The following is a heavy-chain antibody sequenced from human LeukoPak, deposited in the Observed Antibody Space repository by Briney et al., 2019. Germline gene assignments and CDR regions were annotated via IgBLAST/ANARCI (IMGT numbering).Heavy chain of an antibody. CDR1: GGSFSGYY. Sequence: SETLSLTCAVYGGSFSGYYWSWIRQPPGKGLEWIGEINHSGSTNYNPSLKSRVTISVDTSKNQFSLKLSSVTAADTAVYYCASLKRGYSYGYYYYYGMNVWGQGTTVTVSS. CDR2: INHSGST. D-gene: IGHD5-18*01. J-gene: IGHJ6*02. V-gene: IGHV4-34*01. CDR3: ASLKRGYSYGYYYYYGMNV.